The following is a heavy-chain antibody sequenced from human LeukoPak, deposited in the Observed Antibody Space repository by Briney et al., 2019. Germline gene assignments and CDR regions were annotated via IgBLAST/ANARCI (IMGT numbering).Heavy chain of an antibody. CDR2: IYTSGST. Sequence: SETLSLTCTVSGGSISSYYWSWIRQPAGKGLEWIGRIYTSGSTNYNPSLKSRVTMSVDTSKNQFSLKLSSVTAADTAVYYCARGYYDSSGYYYHGIDYWGQGTLVTVSS. V-gene: IGHV4-4*07. J-gene: IGHJ4*02. D-gene: IGHD3-22*01. CDR3: ARGYYDSSGYYYHGIDY. CDR1: GGSISSYY.